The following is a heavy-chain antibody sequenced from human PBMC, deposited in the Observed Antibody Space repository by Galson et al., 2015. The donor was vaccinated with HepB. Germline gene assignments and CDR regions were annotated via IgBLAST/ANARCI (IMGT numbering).Heavy chain of an antibody. D-gene: IGHD3-10*01. V-gene: IGHV4-59*01. CDR2: IFHSGGIT. CDR1: GGSISDYY. CDR3: ASTYYASGSLWRYYGMDV. Sequence: SETLSLTCTVSGGSISDYYCSWIRQPPGKGLEWIGYIFHSGGITKYNSSLKSRVTISVDTSKNQFSLRLTSVTPADTAVYYCASTYYASGSLWRYYGMDVWGQGTTVTVSS. J-gene: IGHJ6*02.